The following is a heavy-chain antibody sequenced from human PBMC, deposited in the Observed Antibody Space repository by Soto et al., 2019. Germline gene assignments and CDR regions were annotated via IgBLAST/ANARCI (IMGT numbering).Heavy chain of an antibody. Sequence: QVQLVESGGGVVQPGRSLRLSCAASGFTFSSYGMHWVRQAPGKGLEWVAVIWYDGSNKYYADSVKGRFTISRDNSKNTLYLQMNSQRAEDTAVYYCARDNKWYSGYDLGAFDIWGQGTMVTVSS. CDR2: IWYDGSNK. CDR1: GFTFSSYG. V-gene: IGHV3-33*01. J-gene: IGHJ3*02. CDR3: ARDNKWYSGYDLGAFDI. D-gene: IGHD5-12*01.